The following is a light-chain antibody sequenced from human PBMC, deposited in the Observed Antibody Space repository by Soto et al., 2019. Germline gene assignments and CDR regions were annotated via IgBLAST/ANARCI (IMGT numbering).Light chain of an antibody. CDR3: SSYKFSTTLRV. CDR2: EVT. V-gene: IGLV2-14*01. Sequence: QSALTQPASVSGSPGQSITLSCAGTINDIGSYNYVLWFQQHPGKAPKLIIYEVTHRPSGISTRFSGSKSGNTASLTISGLQAEDEAVYYCSSYKFSTTLRVFGGGTQLTVL. CDR1: INDIGSYNY. J-gene: IGLJ3*02.